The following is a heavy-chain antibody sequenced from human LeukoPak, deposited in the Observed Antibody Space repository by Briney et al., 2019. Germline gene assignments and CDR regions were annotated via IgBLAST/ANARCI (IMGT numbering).Heavy chain of an antibody. CDR1: GFTFIPYS. CDR3: ARSFGQLGNWYFDL. CDR2: INQDGGEK. D-gene: IGHD1-1*01. J-gene: IGHJ2*01. Sequence: GGSLRLSCAASGFTFIPYSMNWVRQAPGKGLEWVANINQDGGEKYYVDSVKGRFTISRDNAKNSLFLQMNSLRAEDTAVYYCARSFGQLGNWYFDLWGRGTLVTVSS. V-gene: IGHV3-7*01.